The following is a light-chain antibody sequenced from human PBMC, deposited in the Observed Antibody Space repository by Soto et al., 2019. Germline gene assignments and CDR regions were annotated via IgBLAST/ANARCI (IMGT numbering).Light chain of an antibody. CDR3: SSYAGINNLGV. CDR2: EVN. J-gene: IGLJ1*01. Sequence: QSALTQPPSASGLPGRPVPIPSTETSSNVGGYKYVSWYQQHPGKAPNLMIFEVNKRPSGVPDRFSGSKSGNTASLTVSGLQAEDEADYYCSSYAGINNLGVFGTGTKLTVL. V-gene: IGLV2-8*01. CDR1: SSNVGGYKY.